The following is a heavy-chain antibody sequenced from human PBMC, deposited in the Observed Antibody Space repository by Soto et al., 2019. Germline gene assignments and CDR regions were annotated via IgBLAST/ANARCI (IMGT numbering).Heavy chain of an antibody. V-gene: IGHV3-23*01. CDR2: ISGSGGST. D-gene: IGHD6-13*01. J-gene: IGHJ6*02. CDR1: GFTFSSYA. CDR3: AKGLHVSSWYELSYYYGMDV. Sequence: GGSLRLSCAASGFTFSSYAMSWVRQAPGKGLEWVSAISGSGGSTYYADSVKGRFTISRDNSKNTLYLQMNSLRAEDTAVYYCAKGLHVSSWYELSYYYGMDVWGQGTTVTV.